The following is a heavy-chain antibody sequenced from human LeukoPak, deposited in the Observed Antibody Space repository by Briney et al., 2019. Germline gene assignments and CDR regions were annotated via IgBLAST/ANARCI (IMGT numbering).Heavy chain of an antibody. J-gene: IGHJ6*02. CDR2: ISAYNGNT. V-gene: IGHV1-18*01. CDR3: ARHPLVIPISEGVYGMDV. CDR1: GYTFTGYG. Sequence: GASVKVSCKASGYTFTGYGISWVRQAPGQGLEWMGWISAYNGNTNYAQNLQGRVTMTTDTSTSTAYMELRSLRSDDTAVYYCARHPLVIPISEGVYGMDVWGQGTTATVSS. D-gene: IGHD1-26*01.